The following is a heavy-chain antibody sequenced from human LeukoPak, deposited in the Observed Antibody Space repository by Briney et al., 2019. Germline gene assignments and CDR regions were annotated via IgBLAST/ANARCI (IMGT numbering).Heavy chain of an antibody. CDR1: GYSFTSSW. D-gene: IGHD3-3*01. V-gene: IGHV5-51*01. CDR3: ARPRSGYYPLDY. J-gene: IGHJ4*02. Sequence: EYLKISCKASGYSFTSSWIGWVRQMPGKGLEWMGVIYPDDSDIRYSPSFEGQVTISADKSISTAYLQWSSLKAAYTAIYYCARPRSGYYPLDYWGEGTLVTVSS. CDR2: IYPDDSDI.